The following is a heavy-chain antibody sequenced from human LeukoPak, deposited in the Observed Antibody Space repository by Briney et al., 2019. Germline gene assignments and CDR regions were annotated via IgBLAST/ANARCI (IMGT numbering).Heavy chain of an antibody. J-gene: IGHJ6*02. D-gene: IGHD6-19*01. CDR3: ARVRTAVAGTNGMDV. Sequence: PGGSLRLSCAASGFTFSSYEMNWVRQAPGQGLEWVSYISSSGGTIYYADSVKGRFTISRDNAKNSLYLQMNSLRAEDTAVYYCARVRTAVAGTNGMDVWGQGTTVTVSS. V-gene: IGHV3-48*03. CDR1: GFTFSSYE. CDR2: ISSSGGTI.